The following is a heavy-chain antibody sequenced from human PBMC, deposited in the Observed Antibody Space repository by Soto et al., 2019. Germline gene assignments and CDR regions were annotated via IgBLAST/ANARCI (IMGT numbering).Heavy chain of an antibody. J-gene: IGHJ4*02. CDR3: ARARTYSYGYVSFDY. CDR1: GGSISSGDYY. Sequence: SETLSLTCTVSGGSISSGDYYWSWIRQPPGKGLEWIGYIYYSGSTYYNPSLKSRVTISVDTSRNQFSLKLSSVTAADTAVYYCARARTYSYGYVSFDYWGQGTLVTVSS. V-gene: IGHV4-30-4*01. CDR2: IYYSGST. D-gene: IGHD5-18*01.